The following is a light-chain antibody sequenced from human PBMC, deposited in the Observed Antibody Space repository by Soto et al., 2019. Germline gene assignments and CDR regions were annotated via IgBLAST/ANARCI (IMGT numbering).Light chain of an antibody. CDR1: QGLSSD. CDR2: AAS. J-gene: IGKJ5*01. Sequence: DIQLTQSPSFLSASVGDRVTITCRASQGLSSDLAWYQQKPGKAPKLLIYAASTLQSGVPSRFSGSGSGTEFTLTISSLQPEDVATYYCQQLNSYPITFGQGTRLEMK. V-gene: IGKV1-9*01. CDR3: QQLNSYPIT.